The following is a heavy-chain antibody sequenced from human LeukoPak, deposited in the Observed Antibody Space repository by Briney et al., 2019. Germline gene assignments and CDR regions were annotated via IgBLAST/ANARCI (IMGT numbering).Heavy chain of an antibody. J-gene: IGHJ4*02. CDR1: GNYW. D-gene: IGHD6-6*01. Sequence: GGSLRLSCAASGNYWMHWVRQAPGQGLVWVSHINSDGSWTSYADSVKGRFTISRDNSKNTLYLQMNSLRAEDAAVYYCAKDVYSSSDGYFDYWGQGTLVTVSS. CDR3: AKDVYSSSDGYFDY. CDR2: INSDGSWT. V-gene: IGHV3-74*01.